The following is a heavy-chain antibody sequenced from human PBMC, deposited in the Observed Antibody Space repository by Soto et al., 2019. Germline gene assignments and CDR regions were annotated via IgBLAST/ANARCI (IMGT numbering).Heavy chain of an antibody. D-gene: IGHD3-16*02. V-gene: IGHV4-61*01. CDR3: ARDRLSVLSF. Sequence: QVQLQESGPGLVKPSETLSLTCTVSGGSVSSGSYYWSWIRQPPGKGLEWIGYIYYSGSTNYNPSLKRRVTISVYTSKNQFSLKLSSVTAADTAVYYCARDRLSVLSFWGQGTLVTVSS. CDR2: IYYSGST. CDR1: GGSVSSGSYY. J-gene: IGHJ4*02.